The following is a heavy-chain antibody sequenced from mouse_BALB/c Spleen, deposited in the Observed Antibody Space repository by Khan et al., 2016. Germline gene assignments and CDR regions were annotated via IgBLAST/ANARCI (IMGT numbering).Heavy chain of an antibody. CDR3: ARGAY. CDR1: GYTFSNYW. J-gene: IGHJ3*01. V-gene: IGHV1-9*01. Sequence: VQLQESGAELMKPGASVKISCKATGYTFSNYWIEWVKQRPGHGLEWIGEILPGNNGSNYNENFKVKATFTADSYSNTAYMQLSSLTSGDSAVYYCARGAYWGQGTLVTVSA. CDR2: ILPGNNGS.